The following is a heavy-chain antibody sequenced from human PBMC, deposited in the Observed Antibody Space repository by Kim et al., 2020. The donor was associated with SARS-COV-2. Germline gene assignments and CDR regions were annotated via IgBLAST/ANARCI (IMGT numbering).Heavy chain of an antibody. Sequence: SETLSLTCTVSGGSISSSSYYWGWIRQPPGKGLEWIGSTYYSGSTYYNPSLKSRVTISVDTSKNQFSLKLSSVTAADTAVYYCARRGGYEKIDYWGQGTLVTVSS. CDR1: GGSISSSSYY. D-gene: IGHD3-16*01. CDR2: TYYSGST. CDR3: ARRGGYEKIDY. V-gene: IGHV4-39*01. J-gene: IGHJ4*02.